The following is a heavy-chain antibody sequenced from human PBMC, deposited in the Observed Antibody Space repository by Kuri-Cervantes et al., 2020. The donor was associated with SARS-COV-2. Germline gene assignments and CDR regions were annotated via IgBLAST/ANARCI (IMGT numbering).Heavy chain of an antibody. V-gene: IGHV3-48*01. J-gene: IGHJ4*02. Sequence: GESLKISCAASGFTFSSYSMNWVRQAPGKGLEWVSYISSSSSTIYYADSVKGRFTISRDNAKNSLYLQMNSLRAEDTAVYYCARGKYYDFWSGYYGPIDYWGQGTLVTVSS. CDR3: ARGKYYDFWSGYYGPIDY. CDR1: GFTFSSYS. D-gene: IGHD3-3*01. CDR2: ISSSSSTI.